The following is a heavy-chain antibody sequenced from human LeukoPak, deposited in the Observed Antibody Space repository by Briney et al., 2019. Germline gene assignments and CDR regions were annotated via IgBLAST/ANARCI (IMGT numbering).Heavy chain of an antibody. D-gene: IGHD2-2*02. Sequence: PSETLSLTCAVYGGSFSGYYWSWIRQPPGKGLEWIGEINHSGSTNYNPSLKSRVTISVDMSKNQFSLKLSSVTAADTAVYYCARGPGYCSSTSCYKGWFDPWGQGTLVTVSS. CDR2: INHSGST. V-gene: IGHV4-34*01. J-gene: IGHJ5*02. CDR1: GGSFSGYY. CDR3: ARGPGYCSSTSCYKGWFDP.